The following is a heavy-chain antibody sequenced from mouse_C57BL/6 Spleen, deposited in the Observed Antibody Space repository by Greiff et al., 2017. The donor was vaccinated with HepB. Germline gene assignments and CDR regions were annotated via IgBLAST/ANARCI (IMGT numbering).Heavy chain of an antibody. CDR2: IDPETGGT. D-gene: IGHD1-1*01. Sequence: QVQLQQSGAELVRPGASVTLSCKASGYTFTDYEMHWVKQTPVHGLEWIGAIDPETGGTAYNQKFKGKAILTADKSSSTAYMELRSLTSSDAAVYYCTRVPYYGSPALFAYWGQGTLVTVSA. V-gene: IGHV1-15*01. CDR1: GYTFTDYE. J-gene: IGHJ3*01. CDR3: TRVPYYGSPALFAY.